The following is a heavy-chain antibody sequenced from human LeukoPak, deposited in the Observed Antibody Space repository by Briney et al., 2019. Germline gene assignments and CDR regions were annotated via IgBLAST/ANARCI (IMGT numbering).Heavy chain of an antibody. CDR2: ISTSGSASGTI. Sequence: KPSETLSLTCTVSGGSISSYYWSWIRQPAGKGPEWIGRISTSGSASGTINYNPSLKSRVTMSVDTSKNQFSLKLSSVTAADTALYYCTRSVAWNERFDSWGQGTLVTVSS. V-gene: IGHV4-4*07. J-gene: IGHJ4*02. CDR3: TRSVAWNERFDS. D-gene: IGHD1-1*01. CDR1: GGSISSYY.